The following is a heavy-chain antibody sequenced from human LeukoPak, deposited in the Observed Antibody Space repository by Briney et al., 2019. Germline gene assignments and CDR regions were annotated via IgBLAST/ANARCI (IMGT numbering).Heavy chain of an antibody. CDR1: GDSISSYY. V-gene: IGHV4-59*08. J-gene: IGHJ4*02. Sequence: PSETLSVTCTVSGDSISSYYWSWLRQPPGKGLEWIGHVYYSGRTTYNPSLRSRLTISVDTSTSQLSLKLSSVTAADTAVYYCARHKPTGSYPLELWGQGTLVTVSS. CDR3: ARHKPTGSYPLEL. CDR2: VYYSGRT. D-gene: IGHD3-10*01.